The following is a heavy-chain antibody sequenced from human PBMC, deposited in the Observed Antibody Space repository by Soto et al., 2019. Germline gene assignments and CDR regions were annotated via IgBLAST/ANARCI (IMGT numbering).Heavy chain of an antibody. D-gene: IGHD3-10*01. CDR3: ARANYYGSPGDFDY. CDR1: GFTFSSYS. Sequence: EVQLVESGGGLVQPGGSLRLSCAASGFTFSSYSMNWVRQAPGKGLEWVSYISSSSSTIYYADSVKGRFTISRDNAKNSLYLQMNSLRAEDTAVCYCARANYYGSPGDFDYWGQGTLVTVSS. CDR2: ISSSSSTI. V-gene: IGHV3-48*01. J-gene: IGHJ4*02.